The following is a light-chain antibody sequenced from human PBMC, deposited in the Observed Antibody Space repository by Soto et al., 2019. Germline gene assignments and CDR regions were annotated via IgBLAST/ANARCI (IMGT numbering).Light chain of an antibody. CDR1: QSVSSTF. Sequence: EIVLTQSTGTLSLSPGERATLSCRASQSVSSTFFAWYQKKPGQDFRLLIYAAASRATGISDRFSGSGSGTDFTLTISRLEPEDFAVYYCQQYGTSPPTFGQGTKLEIK. V-gene: IGKV3-20*01. CDR3: QQYGTSPPT. CDR2: AAA. J-gene: IGKJ2*01.